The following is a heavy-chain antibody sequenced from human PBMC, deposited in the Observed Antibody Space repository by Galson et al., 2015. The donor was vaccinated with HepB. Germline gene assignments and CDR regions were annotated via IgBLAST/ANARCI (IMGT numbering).Heavy chain of an antibody. J-gene: IGHJ4*02. D-gene: IGHD3-10*01. Sequence: CAISGDSVSSNSAAWNWIRQSPSRGLEWLGRTYYRSKWYNDYAVSVKSRITINPDTSKNQFSLQLNSVTPEDTAVYYCARDQRSYYGSVSPFDYWGQGTLVTVSS. V-gene: IGHV6-1*01. CDR3: ARDQRSYYGSVSPFDY. CDR1: GDSVSSNSAA. CDR2: TYYRSKWYN.